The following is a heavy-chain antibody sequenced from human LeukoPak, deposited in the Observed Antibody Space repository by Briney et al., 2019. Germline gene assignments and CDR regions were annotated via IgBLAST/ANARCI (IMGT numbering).Heavy chain of an antibody. Sequence: GASVKVSCKASRYTFTGYYMHWVRQAPGQRLEGMGWINACNGNTKYSQEFQGRVTITRDTSARTAYMELSSLRSEDMAVYYCARDSRGPGWYRNYMDVWGKGTTVTVSS. CDR1: RYTFTGYY. D-gene: IGHD6-19*01. V-gene: IGHV1-3*03. J-gene: IGHJ6*03. CDR3: ARDSRGPGWYRNYMDV. CDR2: INACNGNT.